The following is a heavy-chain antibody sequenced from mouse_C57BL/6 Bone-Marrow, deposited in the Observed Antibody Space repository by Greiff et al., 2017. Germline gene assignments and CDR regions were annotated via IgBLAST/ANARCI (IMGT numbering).Heavy chain of an antibody. CDR1: GYTFTSYG. CDR3: ARRAGY. CDR2: IYPRSGNT. Sequence: VQLQQSGAELARPGASVKLSCTASGYTFTSYGISWVKQRTGQGLEWIGEIYPRSGNTYYNEKFKGKATLTADKSSSTAYMELRSLTSEDSAVYFCARRAGYWGQGTTLTVSS. D-gene: IGHD3-1*01. J-gene: IGHJ2*01. V-gene: IGHV1-81*01.